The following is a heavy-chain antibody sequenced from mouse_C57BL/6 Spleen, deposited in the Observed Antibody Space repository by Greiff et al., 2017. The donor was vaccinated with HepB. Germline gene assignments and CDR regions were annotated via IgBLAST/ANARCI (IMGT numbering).Heavy chain of an antibody. CDR2: ISYDGSN. V-gene: IGHV3-6*01. D-gene: IGHD1-1*01. CDR3: ARVPYYGSSYWYFDV. J-gene: IGHJ1*03. CDR1: GYSITSGYY. Sequence: EVKVEESGPGLVKPSQSLSLTCSVTGYSITSGYYWNWIRQFPGNKLEWMGYISYDGSNNYNPSLKNRISITRDTSKNQFFLKLNSVTTEDTATYYCARVPYYGSSYWYFDVWGTGTTVTVSS.